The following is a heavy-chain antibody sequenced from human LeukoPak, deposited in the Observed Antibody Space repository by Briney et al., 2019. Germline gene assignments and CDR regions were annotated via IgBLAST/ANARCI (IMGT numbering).Heavy chain of an antibody. Sequence: SVKVSCKASGGTFISYAISWVRQAPGQGLEWMGGIIPIFGTANYAQKFQGRDTINTDKSTSTAYMELSSLRSEDTAVYYCARGAALQLWFSYWGQGTLVTVSS. D-gene: IGHD5-18*01. V-gene: IGHV1-69*05. CDR2: IIPIFGTA. J-gene: IGHJ4*02. CDR1: GGTFISYA. CDR3: ARGAALQLWFSY.